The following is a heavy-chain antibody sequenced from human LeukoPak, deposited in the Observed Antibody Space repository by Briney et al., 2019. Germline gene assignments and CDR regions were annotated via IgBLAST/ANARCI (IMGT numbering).Heavy chain of an antibody. CDR3: ARQPNIVVVDNWFDP. CDR2: IYYGGSA. J-gene: IGHJ5*02. D-gene: IGHD2-15*01. V-gene: IGHV4-39*07. Sequence: PSETLSLTCTVSGGSVTSSGFYWGWLRPPPGKGLEWIGNIYYGGSAYYNPSLKARVTISVDTSKNQFSLKLSSVTAADTAGYYCARQPNIVVVDNWFDPWGQGTLVAVSS. CDR1: GGSVTSSGFY.